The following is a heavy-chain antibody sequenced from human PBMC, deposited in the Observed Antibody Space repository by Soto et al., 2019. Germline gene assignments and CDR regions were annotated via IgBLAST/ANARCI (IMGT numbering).Heavy chain of an antibody. D-gene: IGHD3-10*01. CDR3: AKSPVGITMVRGYQLAY. CDR1: GFTFSSYA. J-gene: IGHJ4*02. CDR2: ISGSGGST. Sequence: GGSLRLSCAASGFTFSSYAMSWVRQAPGKGLEWVSAISGSGGSTYYADSVKGRFTISRDNSKNTLYLQMNSLRAEDTAVYYCAKSPVGITMVRGYQLAYSAQGTLVTVSS. V-gene: IGHV3-23*01.